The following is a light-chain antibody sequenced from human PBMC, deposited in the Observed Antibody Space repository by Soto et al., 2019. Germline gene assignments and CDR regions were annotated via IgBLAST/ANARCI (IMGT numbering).Light chain of an antibody. CDR1: QSVASGY. CDR2: GAS. Sequence: EVVLTQSPGTLSLSPGERATLSCRATQSVASGYFAWYQQKPGQAPRLLIYGASTRATGIPDRFSGSGPGTDFTLTINRLEAEDSAVYYCQQYGTSPTFGQGTRLEIK. J-gene: IGKJ5*01. V-gene: IGKV3-20*01. CDR3: QQYGTSPT.